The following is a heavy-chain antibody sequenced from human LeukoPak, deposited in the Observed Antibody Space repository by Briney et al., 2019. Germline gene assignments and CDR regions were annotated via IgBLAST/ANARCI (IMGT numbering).Heavy chain of an antibody. CDR1: GGSFSGYY. J-gene: IGHJ5*02. Sequence: PSETLSLTCAVDGGSFSGYYWSWIRQPPGKGLEWIGEINHSGSTNYNPSLKSRVTISVDTSKNQFSLKLSSVTAANTAVYYCARGPAITIFGVVNGFDPWGQGTLVTVSS. D-gene: IGHD3-3*01. V-gene: IGHV4-34*01. CDR2: INHSGST. CDR3: ARGPAITIFGVVNGFDP.